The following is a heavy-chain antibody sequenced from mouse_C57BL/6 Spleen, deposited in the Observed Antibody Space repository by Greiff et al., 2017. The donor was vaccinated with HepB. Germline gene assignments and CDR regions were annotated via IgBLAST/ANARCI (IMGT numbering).Heavy chain of an antibody. J-gene: IGHJ3*01. CDR1: GYTFTSYW. Sequence: VQLQQSGAELAKPGASVKLSCKASGYTFTSYWMHWVKQRPGQGLEWIGYINPSSGYTKYNQKFKDKATLTADKSSSTAYMQLISLTYEDSAVYYCARYGSSYYAWFAYWGQGTLVTVSA. CDR3: ARYGSSYYAWFAY. CDR2: INPSSGYT. D-gene: IGHD1-1*01. V-gene: IGHV1-7*01.